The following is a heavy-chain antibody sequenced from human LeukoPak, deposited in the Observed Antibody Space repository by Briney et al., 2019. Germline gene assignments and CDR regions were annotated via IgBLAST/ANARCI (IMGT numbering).Heavy chain of an antibody. J-gene: IGHJ5*01. CDR1: GLIFRNYA. Sequence: PGGSLRLSCAASGLIFRNYAMTWVRQAPGKGLKWVSTVSGKGDETFYADSVKSRFNLSRDNSKNAFYLQMNSLRAEDTAVYYCAKGGHYSFFDSWGQGTLVTVSS. CDR3: AKGGHYSFFDS. V-gene: IGHV3-23*01. D-gene: IGHD3-10*01. CDR2: VSGKGDET.